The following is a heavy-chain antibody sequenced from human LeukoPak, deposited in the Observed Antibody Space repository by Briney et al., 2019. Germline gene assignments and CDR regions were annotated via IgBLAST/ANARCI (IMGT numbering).Heavy chain of an antibody. Sequence: ASVKASCKASGYTFNTYYIHWVRQAPGQGLEWMGLINPGGGDTSYAQNLQGRVTMTRDTSTSTVYLELSNLRSEDTAVYYSARGPRGQRFDYWGQGTLVTVSS. CDR3: ARGPRGQRFDY. CDR2: INPGGGDT. V-gene: IGHV1-46*02. J-gene: IGHJ4*02. CDR1: GYTFNTYY. D-gene: IGHD1-1*01.